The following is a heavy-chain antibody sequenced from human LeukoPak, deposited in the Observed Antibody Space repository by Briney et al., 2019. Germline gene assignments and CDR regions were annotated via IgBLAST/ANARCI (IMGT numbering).Heavy chain of an antibody. Sequence: PGGSLRLSCAASGFTFSSYEMNWVRQAPGKELEWVSYISSSGSTIYYADSVKGRFTISRHNSKNTLYLQMNSLRAEDTAVYYCVRYSSSSPLRYFDWLYLDYWGRGTLLTVSS. D-gene: IGHD3-9*01. CDR3: VRYSSSSPLRYFDWLYLDY. V-gene: IGHV3-48*03. J-gene: IGHJ4*02. CDR1: GFTFSSYE. CDR2: ISSSGSTI.